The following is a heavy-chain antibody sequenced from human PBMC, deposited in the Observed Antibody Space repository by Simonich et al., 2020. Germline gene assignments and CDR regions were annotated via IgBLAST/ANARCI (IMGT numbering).Heavy chain of an antibody. CDR2: IYYKRST. D-gene: IGHD2-15*01. Sequence: QVQLQESGPGRVKPSETLSLPCTVSGGSISNYYWGWIRHPPGKGLEWIGYIYYKRSTNYTPSPKRRVTISVDQSKNQFSLKLSSVTAADTAVYYCARGGLYFDYWGQGTLVTVSS. CDR1: GGSISNYY. CDR3: ARGGLYFDY. V-gene: IGHV4-59*01. J-gene: IGHJ4*02.